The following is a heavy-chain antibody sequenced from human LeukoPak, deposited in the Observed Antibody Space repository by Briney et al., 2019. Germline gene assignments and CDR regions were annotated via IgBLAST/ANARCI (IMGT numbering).Heavy chain of an antibody. CDR2: IYHSGST. J-gene: IGHJ4*02. V-gene: IGHV4-38-2*02. CDR1: GYSISSGYY. CDR3: ARDYYGSGSYDY. D-gene: IGHD3-10*01. Sequence: SETLSLTCAVSGYSISSGYYWGWIRQPPGEGLEWIGSIYHSGSTYYNPSLKSRVTISVDTSKNQFSLKLSSVTAADTAVYYCARDYYGSGSYDYWGQGTLVTVSS.